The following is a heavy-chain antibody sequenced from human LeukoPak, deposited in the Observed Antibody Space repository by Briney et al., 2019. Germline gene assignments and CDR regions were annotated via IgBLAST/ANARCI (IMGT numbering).Heavy chain of an antibody. CDR2: ISPNDSDT. CDR3: ARQDRITIFGVIGSWFDP. D-gene: IGHD3-3*01. J-gene: IGHJ5*02. CDR1: GYSFTSYW. Sequence: GESLKISCKASGYSFTSYWIAWVRQMPGKGLEWTGIISPNDSDTRYSPSFQGQVTISADKSVYTAYLQWSSLRASDTAMYYCARQDRITIFGVIGSWFDPWGQGTLVTVSS. V-gene: IGHV5-51*01.